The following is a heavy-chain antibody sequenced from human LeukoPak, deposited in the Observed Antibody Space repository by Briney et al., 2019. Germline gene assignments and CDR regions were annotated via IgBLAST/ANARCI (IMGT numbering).Heavy chain of an antibody. CDR2: IYYTGGT. CDR1: GGSISSYY. J-gene: IGHJ2*01. V-gene: IGHV4-59*04. CDR3: ALHGEDYGDLPFAYWYFDL. D-gene: IGHD4-17*01. Sequence: PSETLSLTCTVSGGSISSYYWSWIRQPPGKGLEWIGIIYYTGGTYYKPSLKSRVTISLDTSKNQFSLKLSSVTAADTAVYYCALHGEDYGDLPFAYWYFDLWGRGTLVTVSS.